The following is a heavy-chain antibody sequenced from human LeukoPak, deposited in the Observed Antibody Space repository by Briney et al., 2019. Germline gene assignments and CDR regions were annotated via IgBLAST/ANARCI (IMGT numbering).Heavy chain of an antibody. CDR3: AKGRDKYQLLSKNWFDP. V-gene: IGHV3-9*01. J-gene: IGHJ5*02. Sequence: GRSLRLSCAASGFTFDDYAMHWVRQAPGKGLEWVSGISWNSGSIGYADSGKGRFTISRDNAKNSLYLQMNSLRAEDTALYYCAKGRDKYQLLSKNWFDPWGQGTLVTVSS. CDR2: ISWNSGSI. D-gene: IGHD2-2*01. CDR1: GFTFDDYA.